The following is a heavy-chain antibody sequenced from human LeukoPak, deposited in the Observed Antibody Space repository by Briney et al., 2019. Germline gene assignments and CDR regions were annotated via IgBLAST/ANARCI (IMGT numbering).Heavy chain of an antibody. Sequence: SETLSLTCTVSGGSISSYHWSWIRQPPGKGLEWIGYIYHSGSTNYNPSLKSPVTISVDTSKNQFSLKLSSVTAADTAVYYCARAQYCSSISCYYGMDVWGQGTTVTVSS. CDR1: GGSISSYH. J-gene: IGHJ6*02. D-gene: IGHD2-2*01. CDR3: ARAQYCSSISCYYGMDV. V-gene: IGHV4-59*08. CDR2: IYHSGST.